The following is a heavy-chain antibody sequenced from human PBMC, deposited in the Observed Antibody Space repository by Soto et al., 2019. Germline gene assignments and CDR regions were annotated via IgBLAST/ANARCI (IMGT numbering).Heavy chain of an antibody. CDR2: IYWDGDK. D-gene: IGHD2-21*01. CDR1: GFSLSTSGMG. V-gene: IGHV2-5*02. Sequence: QITLKESGPTVVTPTQTLTLTCTFSGFSLSTSGMGVGWIRQPPGKAPEWLARIYWDGDKRYRPDLESRLTISKDTSKNQVVLTMTDMDPVDTARYFCVHSVRGQGCRNSPCYYVDVWGKGTAVTVSP. J-gene: IGHJ6*04. CDR3: VHSVRGQGCRNSPCYYVDV.